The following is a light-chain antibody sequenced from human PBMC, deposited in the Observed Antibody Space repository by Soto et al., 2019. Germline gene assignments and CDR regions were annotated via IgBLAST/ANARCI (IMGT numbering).Light chain of an antibody. V-gene: IGKV3-20*01. CDR2: GAS. Sequence: EIVLTQSPGTLSLSPGERATLSCRASQSVSSSYLAWYQQKPGQAPRLLIYGASSRATGIPDRFSGSGSGTDFTLTISRLEPEDFGVYYCQQYGNSPFNFGGRTKVDIK. CDR3: QQYGNSPFN. J-gene: IGKJ4*01. CDR1: QSVSSSY.